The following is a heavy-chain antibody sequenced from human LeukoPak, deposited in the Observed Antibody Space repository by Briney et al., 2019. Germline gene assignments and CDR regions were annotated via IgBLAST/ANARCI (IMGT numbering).Heavy chain of an antibody. CDR2: ISGSGGNT. CDR3: AKDRDCSGGSCYSAYYFDY. CDR1: GFTFSSYA. D-gene: IGHD2-15*01. V-gene: IGHV3-23*01. J-gene: IGHJ4*02. Sequence: GGSLRLSCAASGFTFSSYAMSWVRQAPGKGLEWVSAISGSGGNTYYADSVKGRFTISRDNSKNTLYLQMNSLRAEDTAVYYCAKDRDCSGGSCYSAYYFDYWGQGTLVTVSS.